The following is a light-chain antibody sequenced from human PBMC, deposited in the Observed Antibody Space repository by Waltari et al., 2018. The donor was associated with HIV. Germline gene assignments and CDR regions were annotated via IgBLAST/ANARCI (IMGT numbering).Light chain of an antibody. V-gene: IGKV1-33*01. J-gene: IGKJ4*01. CDR2: DAS. CDR3: QHYDNLPLT. CDR1: QDISNY. Sequence: DIQMTQSPSSLSASVADRVNITCQASQDISNYLNWHQQKPGKAPKLLIYDASNLETGVPSRFSGSGSGTDFTLTISNLQPEDIATYYCQHYDNLPLTFGGGTKVEIK.